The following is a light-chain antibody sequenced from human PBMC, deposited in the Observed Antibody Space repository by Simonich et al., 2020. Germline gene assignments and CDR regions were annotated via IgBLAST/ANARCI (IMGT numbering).Light chain of an antibody. V-gene: IGKV4-1*01. CDR3: QQYYSTPYT. J-gene: IGKJ2*01. CDR2: WAS. CDR1: QSVLYSSNNKNY. Sequence: DLVMTQSPDSLAVSLCGRATINCKSSQSVLYSSNNKNYLAWYQQKPGQPPKLLIYWASTRESGVPDRFRGSGSGTDFTLTISSLQAEDVAVYYCQQYYSTPYTFGQGTKLEIK.